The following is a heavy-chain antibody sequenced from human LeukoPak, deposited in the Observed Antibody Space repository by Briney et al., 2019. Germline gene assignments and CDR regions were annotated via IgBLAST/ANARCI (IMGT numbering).Heavy chain of an antibody. CDR3: ATGIAVAGTATSDY. V-gene: IGHV1-24*01. J-gene: IGHJ4*02. CDR1: GYTLTELS. Sequence: ASVKVSCKVSGYTLTELSMHWVRQAPGKGLEWMGGLDPEDGETIYAQKFQGRVTMTEDTSTDTAYMELSSLRSEDTAVYYCATGIAVAGTATSDYWGQGTLVTVSS. D-gene: IGHD6-19*01. CDR2: LDPEDGET.